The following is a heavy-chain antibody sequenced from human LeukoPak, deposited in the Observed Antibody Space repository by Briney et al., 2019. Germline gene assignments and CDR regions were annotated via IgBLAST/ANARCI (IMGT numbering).Heavy chain of an antibody. D-gene: IGHD1-26*01. V-gene: IGHV3-69-1*01. Sequence: GGSLRLSCAASGFTVSSNYMSWVRQAPGKGLEWVSSISSSSYIYYADSVKGRFTISRDNAKNSLYLQMNSLRAEDTAVYYCAREGDGSYFFDYWGQGTLVTVSS. CDR1: GFTVSSNY. CDR3: AREGDGSYFFDY. J-gene: IGHJ4*02. CDR2: ISSSSYI.